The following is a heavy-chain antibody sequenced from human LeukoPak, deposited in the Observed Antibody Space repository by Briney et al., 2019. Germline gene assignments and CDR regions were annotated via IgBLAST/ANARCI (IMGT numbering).Heavy chain of an antibody. CDR2: INPSGGGT. J-gene: IGHJ4*02. CDR3: ARGQNKCLGH. V-gene: IGHV1-46*01. Sequence: ASVKVSCKASGYTFTDYFMHWVRQAPGQGLEWMGVINPSGGGTTYAQRFQGRVTMTRDTSTSTVHMELSSLRSEDTAVYYCARGQNKCLGHWGQGTLVTVSS. D-gene: IGHD2/OR15-2a*01. CDR1: GYTFTDYF.